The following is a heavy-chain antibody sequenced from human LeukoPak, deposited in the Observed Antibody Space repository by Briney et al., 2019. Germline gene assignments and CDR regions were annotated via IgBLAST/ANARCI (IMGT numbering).Heavy chain of an antibody. J-gene: IGHJ4*02. CDR2: ITGDGRNT. D-gene: IGHD6-19*01. CDR1: GFTFDDYA. CDR3: AKPRGSGWSPFDY. Sequence: PGGSLRLSCAASGFTFDDYAMDWVRHAPGKGLEWVSLITGDGRNTYYADSVEGRFTLSRDNSKNSLYLQMNSLRIEDTAFYYCAKPRGSGWSPFDYWGQGTLVAVSS. V-gene: IGHV3-43*02.